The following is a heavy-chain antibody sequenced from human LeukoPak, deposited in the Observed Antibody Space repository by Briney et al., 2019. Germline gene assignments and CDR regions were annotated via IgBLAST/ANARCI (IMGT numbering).Heavy chain of an antibody. J-gene: IGHJ3*02. CDR1: GFTFSSYV. V-gene: IGHV3-23*01. Sequence: GGSLRLSCAASGFTFSSYVMNWVRQAPGKGLEWVSAISGSGGSTYYADPVKGRFTISRDNSKNTLYLQRNSLRAEDAAVYYCAKDSFCSSTSCKGDASDIWGQGTMVTVSS. D-gene: IGHD2-2*01. CDR3: AKDSFCSSTSCKGDASDI. CDR2: ISGSGGST.